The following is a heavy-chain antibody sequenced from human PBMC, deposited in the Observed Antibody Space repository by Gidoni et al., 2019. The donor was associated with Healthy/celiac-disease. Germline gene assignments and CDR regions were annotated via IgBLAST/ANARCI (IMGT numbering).Heavy chain of an antibody. CDR1: GGSITSSSYY. J-gene: IGHJ6*02. D-gene: IGHD6-25*01. CDR3: ARDPPQRAPPLRSYYYGMDV. V-gene: IGHV4-39*07. CDR2: IYYSGST. Sequence: QLQLPESGPGLVKPSETLSLTCTVSGGSITSSSYYWGWIRQPPGKGLEWIGSIYYSGSTYYNPSLKSRVTISVDTSKNQFSLKLSSVTAADTAVYYCARDPPQRAPPLRSYYYGMDVWGQGTTVTVSS.